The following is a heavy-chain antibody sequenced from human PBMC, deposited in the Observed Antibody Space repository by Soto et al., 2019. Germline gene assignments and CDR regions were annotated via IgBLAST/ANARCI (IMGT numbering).Heavy chain of an antibody. CDR1: GFTFDNYA. Sequence: DVQLVESGGGLVQPGRSLRLSCTASGFTFDNYAMHWVRQAPGKGLEWVSGISWSSVTFDYADSVKGRFTISRDNAKNXXYLQMNSLRAEDTAFYYCAKDHDEDFGYDLDYFDYWGQGTLVTVSS. CDR3: AKDHDEDFGYDLDYFDY. D-gene: IGHD5-12*01. J-gene: IGHJ4*02. CDR2: ISWSSVTF. V-gene: IGHV3-9*01.